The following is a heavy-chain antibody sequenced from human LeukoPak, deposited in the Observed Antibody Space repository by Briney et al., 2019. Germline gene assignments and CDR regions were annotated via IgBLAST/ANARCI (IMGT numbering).Heavy chain of an antibody. Sequence: HAGGSLRLSCAASGFTFSSYEMNWVRQAPGKGLEWVSYISSSGSTIYYADSVKGRFTISRDNAKNSLYLQMNSLRAEDTAVYYCARERNDNAFDIWGQGTMVTVSS. CDR3: ARERNDNAFDI. CDR2: ISSSGSTI. V-gene: IGHV3-48*03. CDR1: GFTFSSYE. J-gene: IGHJ3*02. D-gene: IGHD1-1*01.